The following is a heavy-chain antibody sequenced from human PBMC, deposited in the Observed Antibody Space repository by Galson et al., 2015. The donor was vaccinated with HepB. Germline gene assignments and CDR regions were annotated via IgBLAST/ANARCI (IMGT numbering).Heavy chain of an antibody. CDR3: AKGPSFGVVILRDYYYYYMDV. D-gene: IGHD3-3*01. Sequence: SLRLSCAASGFTFDDYTMHWVRQAPGKGLEWVSLISWDGGSTYYADSVKGRFTISRDNSKNSLYLQMNSLRTEDTALYYCAKGPSFGVVILRDYYYYYMDVWGKGTTVTVSS. CDR1: GFTFDDYT. J-gene: IGHJ6*03. CDR2: ISWDGGST. V-gene: IGHV3-43*01.